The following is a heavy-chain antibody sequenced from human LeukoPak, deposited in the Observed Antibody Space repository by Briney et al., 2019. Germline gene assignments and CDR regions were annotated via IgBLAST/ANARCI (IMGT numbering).Heavy chain of an antibody. Sequence: GGSLRLSCAASGFTFSSYGMHWVRQAPGKGLEWVSAIGSDRRTYYADSVKGRFTISRDNSKNTLYLQMNSLRAEDTAVYYCAKRGPYDSSGYYLDYWGQGTLVTVSS. J-gene: IGHJ4*02. CDR2: IGSDRRT. CDR1: GFTFSSYG. CDR3: AKRGPYDSSGYYLDY. D-gene: IGHD3-22*01. V-gene: IGHV3-23*01.